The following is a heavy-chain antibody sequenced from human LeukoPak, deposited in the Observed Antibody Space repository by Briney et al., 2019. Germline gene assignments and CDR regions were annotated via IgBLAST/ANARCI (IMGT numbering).Heavy chain of an antibody. CDR1: CYTFTSYG. CDR3: ARDPHGDYAGDY. CDR2: ISASKGNT. D-gene: IGHD4-17*01. V-gene: IGHV1-18*01. J-gene: IGHJ4*02. Sequence: ASVTVSCKASCYTFTSYGISWVRQAPGQGREGMGWISASKGNTNYAQKLQGRVTMTTDTSTSTAYMELRTLRSDDTAVYCCARDPHGDYAGDYWGQGTLVTVS.